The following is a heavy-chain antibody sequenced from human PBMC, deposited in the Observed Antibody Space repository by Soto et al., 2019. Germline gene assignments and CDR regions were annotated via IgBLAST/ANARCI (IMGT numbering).Heavy chain of an antibody. CDR2: MNPNSANT. CDR3: ASYYGSGSNFDY. D-gene: IGHD3-10*01. Sequence: ASVKVSCKASGYTFTSYDINWVRQATGQGLEWMGWMNPNSANTGYAQKFQGRVTMTRNTSISTAYMELSSLRSEDTAVYYCASYYGSGSNFDYWGQGTPVTVYS. V-gene: IGHV1-8*01. J-gene: IGHJ4*02. CDR1: GYTFTSYD.